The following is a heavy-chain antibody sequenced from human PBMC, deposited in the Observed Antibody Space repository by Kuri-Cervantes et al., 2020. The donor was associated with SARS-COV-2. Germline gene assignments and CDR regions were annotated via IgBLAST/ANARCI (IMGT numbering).Heavy chain of an antibody. CDR1: GFTFSGSA. V-gene: IGHV3-73*01. Sequence: GGSLRLSCAASGFTFSGSAMHWVRQASGKGLEWVGRIRSKANSYATAYAASVKGRFTISRDDSKNTLYLQMNSLKTEDTAVYYCSTDGDYSDSSGRYYFYYYGMDVWGQGTTVTVSS. D-gene: IGHD3-22*01. CDR2: IRSKANSYAT. J-gene: IGHJ6*02. CDR3: STDGDYSDSSGRYYFYYYGMDV.